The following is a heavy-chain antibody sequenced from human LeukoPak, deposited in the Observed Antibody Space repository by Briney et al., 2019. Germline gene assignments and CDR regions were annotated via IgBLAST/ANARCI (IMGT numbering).Heavy chain of an antibody. D-gene: IGHD3-10*01. CDR2: INYSGST. CDR3: ARDNYYGSGGYYFWFDP. Sequence: KPSETLSLTCTVSGGSISNYYWSWIRQPPGKGLEWIGYINYSGSTDYNPSLKSRVTISIDTSKNQFSLKLSSVTAADTAVYYCARDNYYGSGGYYFWFDPWGQGSLVTVTS. J-gene: IGHJ5*02. CDR1: GGSISNYY. V-gene: IGHV4-59*01.